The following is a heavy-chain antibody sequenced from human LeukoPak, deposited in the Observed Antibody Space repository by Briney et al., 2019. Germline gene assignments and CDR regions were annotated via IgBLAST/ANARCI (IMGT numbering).Heavy chain of an antibody. CDR3: ARDNEIGLGEFLYYYYGMDV. Sequence: RASVKVSCKASGGTFSSYAISWVRQAPGQGLEWMGRIIPILGIANYAQKFQGRVTITADKSTSTAYMELSSLRSEDTAVYYCARDNEIGLGEFLYYYYGMDVWGQGTTVTVSS. D-gene: IGHD3-10*01. J-gene: IGHJ6*02. V-gene: IGHV1-69*04. CDR2: IIPILGIA. CDR1: GGTFSSYA.